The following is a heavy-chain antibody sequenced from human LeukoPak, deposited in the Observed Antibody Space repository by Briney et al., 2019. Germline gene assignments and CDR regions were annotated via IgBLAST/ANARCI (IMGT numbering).Heavy chain of an antibody. CDR1: GGSFSGYY. CDR2: IYYSGST. CDR3: ARGDYRSIYYYYYGMDV. D-gene: IGHD4-11*01. V-gene: IGHV4-59*01. J-gene: IGHJ6*02. Sequence: SETLSLTCAVYGGSFSGYYWSWIRQPPGKGLEWIGYIYYSGSTNYNPSLKSRVTISVDTSKNQFSLKLSSVTAADTAVYYCARGDYRSIYYYYYGMDVWGQGTTVTVSS.